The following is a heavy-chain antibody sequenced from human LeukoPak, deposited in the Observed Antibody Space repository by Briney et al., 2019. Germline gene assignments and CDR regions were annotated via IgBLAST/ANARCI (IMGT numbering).Heavy chain of an antibody. Sequence: GGSLRLSCAASGFTFDDYAMHWVRQAPGKGLEWVSGISWNSGSIGYADSAKGRFTISRDNAKNSLYLQMNSLRAEDTALYYCAKDTSQQWLVLGYFDYWGQGTLVTVSS. CDR1: GFTFDDYA. CDR3: AKDTSQQWLVLGYFDY. V-gene: IGHV3-9*01. D-gene: IGHD6-19*01. J-gene: IGHJ4*02. CDR2: ISWNSGSI.